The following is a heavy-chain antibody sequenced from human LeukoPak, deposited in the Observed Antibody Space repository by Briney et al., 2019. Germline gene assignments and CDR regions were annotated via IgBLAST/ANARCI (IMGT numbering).Heavy chain of an antibody. J-gene: IGHJ5*02. CDR1: GFTFSSYG. D-gene: IGHD5-18*01. Sequence: GRSLRLSCAASGFTFSSYGMHWVRQAPGKGLEWVAVISYDGSNKYYADSVKGRFTISRDNSKNTLYLQMNSLRAEDTAVYYCAKISTMDTAMAWGQGTLVTVSS. CDR2: ISYDGSNK. CDR3: AKISTMDTAMA. V-gene: IGHV3-30*18.